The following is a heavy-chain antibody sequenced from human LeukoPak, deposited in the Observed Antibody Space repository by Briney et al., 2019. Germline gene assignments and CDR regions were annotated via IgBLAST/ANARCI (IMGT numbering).Heavy chain of an antibody. CDR2: IKQDGSEK. CDR1: AFTFSNYW. J-gene: IGHJ6*03. CDR3: ARGKSFLEWLSTGRRDGYYMDV. V-gene: IGHV3-7*04. Sequence: GGSLRLSCAASAFTFSNYWLSWVRQAPGKGLVWVANIKQDGSEKYYVDSVKGRFTISRDNAKNSLYLQMNSLRAEDTAVYYCARGKSFLEWLSTGRRDGYYMDVWGKGTTVTVSS. D-gene: IGHD3-3*02.